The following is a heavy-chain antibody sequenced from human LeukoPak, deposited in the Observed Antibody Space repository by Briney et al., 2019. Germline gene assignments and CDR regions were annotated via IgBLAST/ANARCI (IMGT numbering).Heavy chain of an antibody. D-gene: IGHD1-26*01. V-gene: IGHV3-64*01. CDR3: AKSGSYSWEFDY. J-gene: IGHJ4*02. Sequence: GGSLRLSCAASGFTFSSYAMHWVRQAPGKGLEYVSAISSNGGSTYYANSVKGRFTISRDNSKNTLYLQMGSLRAEDMAVYYCAKSGSYSWEFDYWGQGTLVTVSS. CDR2: ISSNGGST. CDR1: GFTFSSYA.